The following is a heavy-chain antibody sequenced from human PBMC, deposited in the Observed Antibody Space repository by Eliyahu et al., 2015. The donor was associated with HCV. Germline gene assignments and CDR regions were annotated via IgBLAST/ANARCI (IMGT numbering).Heavy chain of an antibody. J-gene: IGHJ5*02. CDR3: AREAGAPSWFDP. D-gene: IGHD6-19*01. CDR2: LYSXGST. Sequence: EGQLVESGXGLXQPGGSLRLSCVASGFTVGXXHLPWVXQXPGRGLEWGSVLYSXGSTRSGDSVKGRITVSRDNSKNTVYLQMNSLRAEDTAVYYCAREAGAPSWFDPWGQGTLVTVSS. V-gene: IGHV3-53*01. CDR1: GFTVGXXH.